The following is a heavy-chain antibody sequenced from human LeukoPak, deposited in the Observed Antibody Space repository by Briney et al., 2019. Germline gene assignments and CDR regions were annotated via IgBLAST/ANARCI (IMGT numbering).Heavy chain of an antibody. J-gene: IGHJ5*02. V-gene: IGHV1-8*03. CDR3: ARTRTIFPTNNWFDP. CDR1: GYTFTSYD. Sequence: ASVKVSCKASGYTFTSYDINWVRQATGQGLEWVGWMNPNSGNTGYAQKFQGRVTITRNTSISTAYMELSSLRSEDTAVYYCARTRTIFPTNNWFDPWGQGTLVTVSS. D-gene: IGHD3-3*01. CDR2: MNPNSGNT.